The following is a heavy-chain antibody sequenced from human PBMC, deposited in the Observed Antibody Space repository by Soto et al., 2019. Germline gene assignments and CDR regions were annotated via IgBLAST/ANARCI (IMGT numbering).Heavy chain of an antibody. CDR2: TYYRSKWYN. D-gene: IGHD1-26*01. CDR1: GDSVSSNSAA. Sequence: SQTLSLTCAISGDSVSSNSAAWNWIRQSPSRGLEWLGRTYYRSKWYNDYRVSVKSRMTINADTSKNQVSLQLKSVTPEDTAVYYCAKNWAVGGTTAGMDVWGQGTAVTVS. V-gene: IGHV6-1*01. CDR3: AKNWAVGGTTAGMDV. J-gene: IGHJ6*02.